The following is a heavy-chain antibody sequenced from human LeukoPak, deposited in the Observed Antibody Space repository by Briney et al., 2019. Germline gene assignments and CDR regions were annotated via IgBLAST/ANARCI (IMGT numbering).Heavy chain of an antibody. CDR2: INHSGST. Sequence: PSETLSLTCGVYGGSFNGHYWSWIRQPPGKGLEWIGEINHSGSTNYSPSLESRVTISMDTSKNQFSLKLTSVTAADTAVYYCARERHDMIRFVWQGFDPWGQGTLVTVSS. J-gene: IGHJ5*02. CDR1: GGSFNGHY. D-gene: IGHD3-16*01. CDR3: ARERHDMIRFVWQGFDP. V-gene: IGHV4-34*01.